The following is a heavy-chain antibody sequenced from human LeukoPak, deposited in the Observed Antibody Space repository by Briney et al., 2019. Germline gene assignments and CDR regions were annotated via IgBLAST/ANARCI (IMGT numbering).Heavy chain of an antibody. CDR2: IYYSGST. CDR1: GGSISSYY. V-gene: IGHV4-59*01. J-gene: IGHJ4*02. Sequence: SETLSLTCTVSGGSISSYYWSWIRQPPGKGLEWIGYIYYSGSTNYNPSLKSRATISVDTSKNHFSLKLSSVTAADTAVYYCARLGYYDILRADYWGQGTLVTVSS. CDR3: ARLGYYDILRADY. D-gene: IGHD3-9*01.